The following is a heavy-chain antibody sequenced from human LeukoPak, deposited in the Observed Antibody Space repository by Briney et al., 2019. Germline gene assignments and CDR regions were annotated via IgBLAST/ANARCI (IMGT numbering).Heavy chain of an antibody. D-gene: IGHD3-22*01. CDR1: GYSISNYY. CDR2: IYYTGRT. J-gene: IGHJ5*01. CDR3: ARGEYYDAWVAGWFDS. V-gene: IGHV4-59*01. Sequence: PSETLSLTCTVSGYSISNYYWNWIRQPPGKGLEWIGYIYYTGRTNYNPSLKSRVTMSIDTSKNQFSLKLSSVTAADTAVYYCARGEYYDAWVAGWFDSWGQGSLVTVSS.